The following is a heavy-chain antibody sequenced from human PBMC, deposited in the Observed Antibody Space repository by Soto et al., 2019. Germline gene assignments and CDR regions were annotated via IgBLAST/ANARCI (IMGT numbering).Heavy chain of an antibody. CDR1: GSPVGPSS. CDR2: IYSGGST. CDR3: ARDPWAADY. Sequence: EVQLVESGGGLVQPGGSLGLSCAASGSPVGPSSLSWSRRAPGKGLEWVSVIYSGGSTFYADSVRGRFTISRDNSKNTVNLQMNSLRAEDTAVYYCARDPWAADYWGQGTLVTVSS. J-gene: IGHJ4*02. V-gene: IGHV3-66*01. D-gene: IGHD3-16*01.